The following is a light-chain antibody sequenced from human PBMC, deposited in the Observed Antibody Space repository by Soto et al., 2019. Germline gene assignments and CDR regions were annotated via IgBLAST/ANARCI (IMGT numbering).Light chain of an antibody. CDR2: GAS. Sequence: IVLTQSPGTLSLSPGERATLSCRASQSVSRNLACYQQRPGQAPRLLTHGASTRATGIPARFSGVGSGTEFTLTISSLQSEDFAVYYCQQYHNWPLITFGQGTRLEI. CDR3: QQYHNWPLIT. CDR1: QSVSRN. J-gene: IGKJ5*01. V-gene: IGKV3-15*01.